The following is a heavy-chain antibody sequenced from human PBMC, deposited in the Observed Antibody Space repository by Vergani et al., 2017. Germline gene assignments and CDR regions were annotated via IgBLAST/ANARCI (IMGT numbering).Heavy chain of an antibody. CDR3: TTDPRYCVDSSCYWLRDHHYYGMDG. V-gene: IGHV3-15*01. J-gene: IGHJ6*02. CDR2: IKSTFDRGTT. D-gene: IGHD3-22*01. CDR1: GSTVSGNY. Sequence: ELQLVESGGGLVQPGGSLRLSCAASGSTVSGNYMTWVRQAPGKGLEWVGRIKSTFDRGTTDYAAAVEGRFTISRDDSKNTLFLQMNGLKTEDIGVYYCTTDPRYCVDSSCYWLRDHHYYGMDGWGQGTTVTVSS.